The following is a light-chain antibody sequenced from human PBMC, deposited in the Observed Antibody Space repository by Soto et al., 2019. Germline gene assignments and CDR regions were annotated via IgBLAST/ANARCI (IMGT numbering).Light chain of an antibody. Sequence: QSVLTQPPSVSGAPGQRVTISCTGSSXNIGAGYDVHWYQQLPGTAPKLLIFDNNNRPSGVPDRFSGSKSGTSASLAITGLQAEDEADYYCQSFESSLSGYVFGTGTKVTVL. V-gene: IGLV1-40*01. J-gene: IGLJ1*01. CDR2: DNN. CDR3: QSFESSLSGYV. CDR1: SXNIGAGYD.